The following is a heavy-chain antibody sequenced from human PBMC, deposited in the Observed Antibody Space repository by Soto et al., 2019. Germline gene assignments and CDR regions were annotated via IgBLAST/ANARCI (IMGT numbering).Heavy chain of an antibody. V-gene: IGHV1-2*04. CDR1: GYTFTGYY. CDR3: ARVGFCSSTSCRPLEYYYGMDV. D-gene: IGHD2-2*01. Sequence: ASVKVSCKASGYTFTGYYMHWVRQAPGQGLEWMGWINPNSGGTNYAQKFQGWVTMTRDTSISTAYMELSRLRSDDTAVYYCARVGFCSSTSCRPLEYYYGMDVWGQGTKVTVSS. CDR2: INPNSGGT. J-gene: IGHJ6*02.